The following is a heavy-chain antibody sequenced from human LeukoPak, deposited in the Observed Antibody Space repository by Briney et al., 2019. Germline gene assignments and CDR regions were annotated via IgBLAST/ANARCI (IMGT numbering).Heavy chain of an antibody. D-gene: IGHD6-13*01. V-gene: IGHV1-46*01. CDR1: GYTFTSYY. J-gene: IGHJ4*02. CDR3: ARGVAQLVGFDY. Sequence: GASVKVSCKASGYTFTSYYMHWVRQAPGQGVEWMGISNPSGGSTSYAQKFQGRVTMTRDTSTSTVYMELSSLRSEDTAVYYCARGVAQLVGFDYWGQGTLVTVSS. CDR2: SNPSGGST.